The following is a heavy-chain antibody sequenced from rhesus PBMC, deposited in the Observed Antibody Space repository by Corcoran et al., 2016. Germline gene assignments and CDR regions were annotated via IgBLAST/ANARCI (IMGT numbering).Heavy chain of an antibody. Sequence: QVQLQESGPGLVKPSETLSLTCAVSGGSISSNYWSWIRQPPGKGLGGIGRISGRGGGTDHNPPLKSRVPISTATSKNQFSLKLSSVTAADTAVYYCARTYSGYRKFDYWGQGVLVTVSS. CDR2: ISGRGGGT. J-gene: IGHJ4*01. D-gene: IGHD5-24*01. CDR1: GGSISSNY. CDR3: ARTYSGYRKFDY. V-gene: IGHV4-173*01.